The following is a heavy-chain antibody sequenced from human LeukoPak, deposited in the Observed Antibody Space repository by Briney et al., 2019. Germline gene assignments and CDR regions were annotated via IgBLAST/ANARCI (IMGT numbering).Heavy chain of an antibody. Sequence: PGGSLRLSCAASGFTFSSYAMSWVRQSPEKGLEWVANVNPDRSEKFYVDSMKGRFTISRDNAENSLFLQMNSLRAEDTAVYYCARGVGAADYWGLGTLVTVSS. V-gene: IGHV3-7*01. CDR1: GFTFSSYA. J-gene: IGHJ4*02. D-gene: IGHD1-26*01. CDR2: VNPDRSEK. CDR3: ARGVGAADY.